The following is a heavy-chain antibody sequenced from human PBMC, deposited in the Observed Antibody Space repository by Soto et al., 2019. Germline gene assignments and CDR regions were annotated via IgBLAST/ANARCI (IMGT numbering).Heavy chain of an antibody. CDR1: GYSFTTHG. J-gene: IGHJ6*02. V-gene: IGHV1-18*04. D-gene: IGHD4-17*01. CDR3: ARDPPFSGILRGTPLMDV. Sequence: QVQLVQSEAEVRKPGASVKVSCKASGYSFTTHGIGWVRRAPGHGLEWMGWISAYNGDTHYVQRFQGRLTMTTDTSTSTAYMEMRSLTSDDTVVYYCARDPPFSGILRGTPLMDVWGQGTTVTVSS. CDR2: ISAYNGDT.